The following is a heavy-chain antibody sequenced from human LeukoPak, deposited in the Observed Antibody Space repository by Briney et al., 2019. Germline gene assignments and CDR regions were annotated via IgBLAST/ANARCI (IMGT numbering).Heavy chain of an antibody. Sequence: ASETLSLTCTAAGVPISIKYWSGIRQPPGKGLEGIGYTYYSGSTNYNPSLKSRVTISVDTSKNQFSLKLSSLTAADTAVYYCARMTTVTTYSAFDIWGQGTMVTVSS. CDR2: TYYSGST. CDR1: GVPISIKY. J-gene: IGHJ3*02. CDR3: ARMTTVTTYSAFDI. D-gene: IGHD4-11*01. V-gene: IGHV4-59*08.